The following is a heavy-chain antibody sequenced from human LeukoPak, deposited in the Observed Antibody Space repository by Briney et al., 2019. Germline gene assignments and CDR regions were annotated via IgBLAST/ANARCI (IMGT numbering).Heavy chain of an antibody. CDR1: GYTFTSYG. J-gene: IGHJ3*02. CDR2: LNPNSGGT. CDR3: ARPLVMGGTHDGLDI. D-gene: IGHD1-26*01. Sequence: ASVKVSCKASGYTFTSYGISWVRQAPGQGLEWMGWLNPNSGGTSYAQNFQGRVTMTRDTSISTAYMELSRLRSDDTAVYYCARPLVMGGTHDGLDIWGQGTMVTVSS. V-gene: IGHV1-2*02.